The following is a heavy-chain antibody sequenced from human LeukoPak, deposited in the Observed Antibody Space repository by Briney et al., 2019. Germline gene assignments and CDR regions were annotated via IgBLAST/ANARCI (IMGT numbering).Heavy chain of an antibody. J-gene: IGHJ6*03. D-gene: IGHD4-23*01. V-gene: IGHV3-66*01. CDR3: ARDYGGNSGGYYYYYMDV. Sequence: PGGSLRLSCAASGFTASSNYMSWVRQAPGKGLEWVSVIYSGGSTYYADSVKGRFTISRDNSKNTLYLQMNSLRAEDTAVYYCARDYGGNSGGYYYYYMDVWGKGTTVTISS. CDR2: IYSGGST. CDR1: GFTASSNY.